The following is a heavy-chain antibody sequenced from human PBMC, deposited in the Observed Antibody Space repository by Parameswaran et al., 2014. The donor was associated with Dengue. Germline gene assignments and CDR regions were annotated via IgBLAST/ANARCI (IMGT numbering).Heavy chain of an antibody. Sequence: VRQGSRKGLEWVSAISGSGGSTYYADSVKGRFTISRDNSKNTLYLQMNSLRAEDTAVYYCAKDLGYCSSTSCYSMVPWYFDYWGQGTLVTVSS. CDR2: ISGSGGST. J-gene: IGHJ4*02. D-gene: IGHD2-2*01. V-gene: IGHV3-23*01. CDR3: AKDLGYCSSTSCYSMVPWYFDY.